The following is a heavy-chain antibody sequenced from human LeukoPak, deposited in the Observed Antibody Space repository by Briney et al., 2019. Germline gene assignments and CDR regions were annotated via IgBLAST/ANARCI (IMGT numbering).Heavy chain of an antibody. CDR1: GFTFSDYY. J-gene: IGHJ4*02. Sequence: GGSLRLSCAASGFTFSDYYMSWIRQVPGKGLEWVSYITSSGSTIYYADSVKGRFTISRDNSKNTLYLQMNSLRAEDTAVYYCAREGLYGGNVPGALRYWGQGTLVTVSS. CDR2: ITSSGSTI. CDR3: AREGLYGGNVPGALRY. D-gene: IGHD4-23*01. V-gene: IGHV3-11*04.